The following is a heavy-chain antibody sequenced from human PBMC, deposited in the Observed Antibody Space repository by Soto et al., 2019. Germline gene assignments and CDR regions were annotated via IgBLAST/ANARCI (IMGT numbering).Heavy chain of an antibody. CDR1: GFTFSSYA. CDR2: IPGSSIST. CDR3: GRRGSSSSVSLPLVLLDH. V-gene: IGHV3-23*01. Sequence: EVQLLESGGGLVQPGGSLRLSCAASGFTFSSYAMSWVRQSPGKGLEWVSAIPGSSISTYYAGSVKGRFTISRDNCKNSLYLQMISLSVEDAAVYYCGRRGSSSSVSLPLVLLDHWGRGALVTVS. D-gene: IGHD6-6*01. J-gene: IGHJ4*02.